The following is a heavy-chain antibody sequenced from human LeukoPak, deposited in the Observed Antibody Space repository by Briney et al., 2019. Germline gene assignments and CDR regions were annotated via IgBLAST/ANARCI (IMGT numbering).Heavy chain of an antibody. CDR1: GYTFSGYY. Sequence: GASVKVSCKASGYTFSGYYMHWVRQAPGQGLEWMGWINPNIGGTNSAQKFQGRVTMTRDTSISTAYMELSRLRSDDTAVYYCARGVYSNYLSAFDIWGQGTMVTVSS. J-gene: IGHJ3*02. CDR2: INPNIGGT. V-gene: IGHV1-2*02. CDR3: ARGVYSNYLSAFDI. D-gene: IGHD4-11*01.